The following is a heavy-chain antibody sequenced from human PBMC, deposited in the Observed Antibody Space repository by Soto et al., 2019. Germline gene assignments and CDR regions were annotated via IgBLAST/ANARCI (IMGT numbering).Heavy chain of an antibody. Sequence: QVQLGQSGAEVKKPGASVKVSCKASGYTFTSDGISWGRQAPGQGLEWMGWISAYNGNTNYPQKLQGIVTMTTDTSPSTAYMELRSLRSDDTAVYYCVRDAPPFGYGGQGTLVTVSS. J-gene: IGHJ4*02. CDR2: ISAYNGNT. V-gene: IGHV1-18*01. CDR1: GYTFTSDG. D-gene: IGHD3-10*01. CDR3: VRDAPPFGY.